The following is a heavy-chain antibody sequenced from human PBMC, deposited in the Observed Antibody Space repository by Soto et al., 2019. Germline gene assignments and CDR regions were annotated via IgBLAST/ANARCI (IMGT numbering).Heavy chain of an antibody. CDR3: SRAATYDSAATEWYFDL. J-gene: IGHJ2*01. CDR1: GFTFSRYA. D-gene: IGHD3-22*01. CDR2: ISYDGSKK. V-gene: IGHV3-30-3*01. Sequence: QVQLVESGGGVVQPGRSLRLSCAASGFTFSRYAMHWVRQAPGQGLEWVAVISYDGSKKYYGDSVKGRFTISRDSSKNTLYLQMDSLRAEDTALCYCSRAATYDSAATEWYFDLWGRGTLVTVSS.